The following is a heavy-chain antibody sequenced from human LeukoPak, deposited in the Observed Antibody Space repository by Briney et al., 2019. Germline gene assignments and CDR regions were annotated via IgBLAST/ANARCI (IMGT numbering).Heavy chain of an antibody. V-gene: IGHV4-59*01. CDR1: RGSIDNYY. Sequence: SETLSLTCTVSRGSIDNYYWSWIRQPPGKGLEWIGDIYYSGNTNYNPSLMSRVRMSVDRSKNQFSLKLSSVTAADTAVYYCARGAKYSYYYYMDVWGKGTTVTVSS. CDR2: IYYSGNT. J-gene: IGHJ6*03. CDR3: ARGAKYSYYYYMDV. D-gene: IGHD5-18*01.